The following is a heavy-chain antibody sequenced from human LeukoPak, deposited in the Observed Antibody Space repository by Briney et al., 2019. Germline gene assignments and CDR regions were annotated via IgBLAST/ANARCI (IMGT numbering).Heavy chain of an antibody. CDR2: IHYSGST. Sequence: SETLSLTCTVSGDSISSYYWSWIRQSPGKGLEWIGHIHYSGSTNYNSSLKSRVTTSIDTSKNQFSLKLSSVTAADTAVYYCARDGGYGGYDDYWGQGNLVTVSS. D-gene: IGHD5-12*01. CDR3: ARDGGYGGYDDY. J-gene: IGHJ4*02. CDR1: GDSISSYY. V-gene: IGHV4-59*01.